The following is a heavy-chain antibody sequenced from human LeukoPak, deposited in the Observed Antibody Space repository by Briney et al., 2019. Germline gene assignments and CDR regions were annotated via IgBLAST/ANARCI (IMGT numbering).Heavy chain of an antibody. CDR3: TTEDRIAARPFDY. J-gene: IGHJ4*02. D-gene: IGHD6-6*01. V-gene: IGHV3-15*01. CDR1: GFTFSNAW. CDR2: IKSKTDGGTT. Sequence: GGSLRLSCAASGFTFSNAWMSWVRQAPGKGLEWVGRIKSKTDGGTTDHAAPVKGRFTISRDDSKNTLYLQMNSLKTEDTAVYYCTTEDRIAARPFDYWGQGTLVTVSS.